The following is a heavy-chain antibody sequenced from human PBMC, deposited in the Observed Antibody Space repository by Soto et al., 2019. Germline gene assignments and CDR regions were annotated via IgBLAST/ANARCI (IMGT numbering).Heavy chain of an antibody. D-gene: IGHD6-13*01. J-gene: IGHJ1*01. CDR3: VKDESINWYSGHFRH. CDR1: GFTFDAYA. Sequence: EVQLVESGGGLVQPGRSLRLSCAASGFTFDAYALHWVRQVPGKGLEWVSGINWTSGSIGYGDSVKGRFAISRDNAKNSLHLQMISLSAEDTAFYYCVKDESINWYSGHFRHWGQGTLVTVSS. V-gene: IGHV3-9*01. CDR2: INWTSGSI.